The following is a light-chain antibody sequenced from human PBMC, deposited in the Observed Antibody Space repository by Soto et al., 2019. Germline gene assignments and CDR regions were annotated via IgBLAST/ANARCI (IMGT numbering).Light chain of an antibody. J-gene: IGLJ1*01. V-gene: IGLV1-40*01. Sequence: QSVLTQPPSVSGAPGQRVTISCTGSSSNIGAGYDVHWYQQLPGTAPKLLIYGNSNRPSGVPDRFSGSKSGTSASLAITGLQAGDESDYSCQSYDSSLSGSSYVSETGTKLTVL. CDR3: QSYDSSLSGSSYV. CDR1: SSNIGAGYD. CDR2: GNS.